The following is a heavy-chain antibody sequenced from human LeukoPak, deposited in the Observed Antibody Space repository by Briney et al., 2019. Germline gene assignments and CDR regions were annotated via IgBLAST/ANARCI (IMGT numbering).Heavy chain of an antibody. D-gene: IGHD2-15*01. CDR1: GFTFSAYS. V-gene: IGHV3-21*01. J-gene: IGHJ5*02. Sequence: PGGSLRLSCAASGFTFSAYSMNWVRQAPGKGLEWVSSISSGSRYIYYADSVKGRFTISRDNAKDSLHLQMNSLRAEDTAVYYCAKCSGGNCYHSDDHWGQGTLVTVSS. CDR3: AKCSGGNCYHSDDH. CDR2: ISSGSRYI.